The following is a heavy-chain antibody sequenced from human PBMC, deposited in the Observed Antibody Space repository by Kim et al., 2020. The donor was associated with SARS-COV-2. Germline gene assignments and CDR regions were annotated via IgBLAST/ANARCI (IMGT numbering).Heavy chain of an antibody. CDR2: IYHSGST. Sequence: SETLSLTCAVSGGSISSGGYSWSWIRQPPGKGLEWIGYIYHSGSTYYNPSLKSRVTISVDRSKNQFSLKLSSVTAADTAVYYCARGGGGGEWLRFFAFDIWGQGTMVTVSS. V-gene: IGHV4-30-2*01. CDR3: ARGGGGGEWLRFFAFDI. CDR1: GGSISSGGYS. D-gene: IGHD5-12*01. J-gene: IGHJ3*02.